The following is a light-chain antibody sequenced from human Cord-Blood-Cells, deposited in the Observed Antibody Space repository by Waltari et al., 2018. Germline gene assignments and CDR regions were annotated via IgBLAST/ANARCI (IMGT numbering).Light chain of an antibody. Sequence: DLQMTQSPSSLSAYVGARVTITCRASKSISSYLNWYHQKPGNAPKLLIYAASCMQSWVPSRVSGGGSGTYFTLTIGSLQPEDFVTYYCNQIYSTPNFGQGTRLEIK. CDR1: KSISSY. CDR2: AAS. CDR3: NQIYSTPN. V-gene: IGKV1-39*01. J-gene: IGKJ5*01.